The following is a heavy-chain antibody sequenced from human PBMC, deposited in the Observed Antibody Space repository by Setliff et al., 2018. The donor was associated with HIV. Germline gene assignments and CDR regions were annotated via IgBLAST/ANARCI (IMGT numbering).Heavy chain of an antibody. D-gene: IGHD6-13*01. V-gene: IGHV4-30-2*02. Sequence: SQTLSLTCAVSGRSIRSSGYSWTWIQQAPGKGLEWVGYIHYTGISDINPFLKRRATISLDSTKIQFSLMLSSVTAADTAIYYCAREPGITAAGTEYFDSWGQGSLVTVSS. CDR3: AREPGITAAGTEYFDS. J-gene: IGHJ4*01. CDR2: IHYTGIS. CDR1: GRSIRSSGYS.